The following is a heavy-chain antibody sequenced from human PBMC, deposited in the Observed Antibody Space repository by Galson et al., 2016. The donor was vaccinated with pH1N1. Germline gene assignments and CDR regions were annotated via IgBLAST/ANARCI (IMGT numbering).Heavy chain of an antibody. D-gene: IGHD4-17*01. CDR1: GYCFTSQW. CDR3: ARQYDFGDYRGDAFDI. Sequence: QSGAEVKKPGESLKISCKASGYCFTSQWIAWVRQVPGKGLEWVGVVNPGGSTIRYSPPFQGQVTISSDKSINIAYLQWISLRASDTATFYCARQYDFGDYRGDAFDIWGQGTVVIGSS. J-gene: IGHJ3*02. V-gene: IGHV5-51*03. CDR2: VNPGGSTI.